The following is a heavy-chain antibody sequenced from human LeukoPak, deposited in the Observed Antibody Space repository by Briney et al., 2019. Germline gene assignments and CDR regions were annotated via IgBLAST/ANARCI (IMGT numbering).Heavy chain of an antibody. J-gene: IGHJ5*02. CDR1: GYTFTSYD. CDR2: MNPNTGNS. Sequence: ASVKVSCKASGYTFTSYDINWARQAAGQGLEWMGWMNPNTGNSGYAQRFQGRVTMTRDTSIDTAYMELSSLGSEDTAVYYCARKTCSSTSCLHPWGQGTLVTVSS. CDR3: ARKTCSSTSCLHP. V-gene: IGHV1-8*01. D-gene: IGHD2-2*01.